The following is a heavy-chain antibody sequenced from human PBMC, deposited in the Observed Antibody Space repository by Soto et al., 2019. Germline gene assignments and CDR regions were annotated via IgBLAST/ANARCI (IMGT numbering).Heavy chain of an antibody. Sequence: PSETLSLTCSVSAGYLERSIYFWNWIRQPPGKGLEWIGNSSYSGGSNPNPALKSRVTLSLDTFNNQFSLTLISVTAADTAMYYCASSTFSPDSRGYHFKNLDYWGQGTLVTVSS. V-gene: IGHV4-61*01. CDR2: SSYSGGS. CDR3: ASSTFSPDSRGYHFKNLDY. CDR1: AGYLERSIYF. J-gene: IGHJ4*02. D-gene: IGHD3-22*01.